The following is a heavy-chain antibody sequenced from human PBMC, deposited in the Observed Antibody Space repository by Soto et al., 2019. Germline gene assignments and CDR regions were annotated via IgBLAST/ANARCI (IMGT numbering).Heavy chain of an antibody. Sequence: QVQLVQSGAEVKKPGSSVKVSCKASGGTFSSYAISWVRQAPGQGLEWMGGIIPIFGTANYAQKFQGRVTITADESTSTAYMELSSLSSEDTAVYYCASSGCSGGSCYPEFDYWGQGTLVTVSS. V-gene: IGHV1-69*01. CDR3: ASSGCSGGSCYPEFDY. J-gene: IGHJ4*02. CDR1: GGTFSSYA. D-gene: IGHD2-15*01. CDR2: IIPIFGTA.